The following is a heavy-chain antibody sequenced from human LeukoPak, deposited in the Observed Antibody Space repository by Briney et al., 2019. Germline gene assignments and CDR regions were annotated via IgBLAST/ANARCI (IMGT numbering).Heavy chain of an antibody. D-gene: IGHD2-2*01. CDR3: ARDGDVVVVPAAMETSHFDY. Sequence: ASVKVSCKASGYTFTSYGISWVRQAPGQGLEWMGWISAYNGNTNYAQKLQGRVTMTTDTSTSTAYMELRSLRSDDTAVYYCARDGDVVVVPAAMETSHFDYWGQGTLVTVSS. J-gene: IGHJ4*02. CDR1: GYTFTSYG. V-gene: IGHV1-18*01. CDR2: ISAYNGNT.